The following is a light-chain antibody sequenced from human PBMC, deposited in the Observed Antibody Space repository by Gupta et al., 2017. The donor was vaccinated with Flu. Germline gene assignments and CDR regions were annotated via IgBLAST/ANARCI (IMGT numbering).Light chain of an antibody. V-gene: IGLV1-40*01. J-gene: IGLJ3*02. CDR3: QAYDNSLNSFWV. Sequence: SMLTQPPSVSGAPGQTVTISCTGSNSNIGAGHHVHWYQHVPGTAPKLVVYGNNNRPSGVPDRFSGSKSGTSASLAITGLQAEDEADYYCQAYDNSLNSFWVFGGGTKVTVL. CDR1: NSNIGAGHH. CDR2: GNN.